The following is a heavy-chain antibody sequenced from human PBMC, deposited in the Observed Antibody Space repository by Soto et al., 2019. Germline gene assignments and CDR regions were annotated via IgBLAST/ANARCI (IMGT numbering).Heavy chain of an antibody. D-gene: IGHD6-13*01. CDR3: VRPYSSSWSPPGY. V-gene: IGHV5-51*01. Sequence: GESLKISCKGSGYSFTSYWIAWVRQMPGKGLEWMGLIYPGDSDTRYSPSFQGQVTISVDKSISTAYLQWSSLKASDTAMYYCVRPYSSSWSPPGYWGQGTLVTVSS. J-gene: IGHJ4*02. CDR1: GYSFTSYW. CDR2: IYPGDSDT.